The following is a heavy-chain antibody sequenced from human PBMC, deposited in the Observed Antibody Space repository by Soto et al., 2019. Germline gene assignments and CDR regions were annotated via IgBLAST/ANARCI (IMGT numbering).Heavy chain of an antibody. CDR1: GYSFTSYW. J-gene: IGHJ6*02. CDR3: ARLGAPHYYYYGMDV. V-gene: IGHV5-51*01. CDR2: IYPGDSDT. Sequence: GESLNISCKGSGYSFTSYWIGWVRQMPGKGLEWMGIIYPGDSDTRYSPSFQGQVTISADKSISTAYLQWSSLKASDTAMYYCARLGAPHYYYYGMDVWGQGNTVSVSS.